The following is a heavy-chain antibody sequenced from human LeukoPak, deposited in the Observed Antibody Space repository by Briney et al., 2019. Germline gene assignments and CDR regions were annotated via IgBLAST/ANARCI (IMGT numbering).Heavy chain of an antibody. J-gene: IGHJ6*03. CDR2: LSDDGSSK. D-gene: IGHD3-16*01. Sequence: QSGGSLRLSCAASGFTFSSYAMHWVRQAPGKGPEWVAVLSDDGSSKYHADSVKGRFTISRDNSKNTLYLQMNSLRAEDTAVYYCARDSRRIGGKVDYYYYSRDVWGKGTTVTPSS. CDR3: ARDSRRIGGKVDYYYYSRDV. V-gene: IGHV3-30*04. CDR1: GFTFSSYA.